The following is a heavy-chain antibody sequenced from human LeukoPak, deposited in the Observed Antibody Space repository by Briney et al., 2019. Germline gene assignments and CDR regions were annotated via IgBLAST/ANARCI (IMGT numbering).Heavy chain of an antibody. Sequence: ASVKVSCKASGYTFTGYYMHWVRQAPGQGLEWMGRINPNSGGTNYAQKFQGRVTMTRDTSISTAYMELSRLRSDDTAVYYCARVRTVRGVTPFDPWGQGTLLNVSS. CDR1: GYTFTGYY. CDR3: ARVRTVRGVTPFDP. J-gene: IGHJ5*02. CDR2: INPNSGGT. D-gene: IGHD3-10*01. V-gene: IGHV1-2*06.